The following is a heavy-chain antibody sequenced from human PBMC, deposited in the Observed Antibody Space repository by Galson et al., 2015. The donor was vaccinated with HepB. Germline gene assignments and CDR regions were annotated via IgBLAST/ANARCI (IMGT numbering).Heavy chain of an antibody. Sequence: SVKVSCKASGYTFTSYYMHWVRQAPGQGLEWMGIINPSGGSTSYAQKLQGRVTMTRDTSTSTVYMELSSLRSEDTAVYYCARECSVNIVVVVAATRVTDYYYGMDVWGQGTTVTVSS. J-gene: IGHJ6*02. CDR2: INPSGGST. D-gene: IGHD2-15*01. CDR1: GYTFTSYY. CDR3: ARECSVNIVVVVAATRVTDYYYGMDV. V-gene: IGHV1-46*04.